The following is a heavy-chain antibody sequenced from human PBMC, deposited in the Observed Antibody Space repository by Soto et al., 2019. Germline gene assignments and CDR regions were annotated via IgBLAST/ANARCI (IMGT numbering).Heavy chain of an antibody. J-gene: IGHJ6*02. V-gene: IGHV1-69*01. Sequence: QVQLVQSGAEVKNPGSSVKVSCKTSGGGFSNYAFSWVRQAPGQGLEWVGGVIPVRGTSNYAQKFQGTVTVTADEATRTVYMEVSRLRFEDTAVYYCARHSEVETTYYHPLDDWGQGTTVIVSS. CDR1: GGGFSNYA. D-gene: IGHD2-21*02. CDR3: ARHSEVETTYYHPLDD. CDR2: VIPVRGTS.